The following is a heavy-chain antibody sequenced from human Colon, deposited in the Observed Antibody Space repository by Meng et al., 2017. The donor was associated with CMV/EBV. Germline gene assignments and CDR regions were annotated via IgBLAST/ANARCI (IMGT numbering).Heavy chain of an antibody. CDR1: GDSISGSYYY. CDR2: VYYSGSA. CDR3: ARQELVLLPSAMSWFDP. Sequence: SETLSLTCTVSGDSISGSYYYWAWIRQPPGKGLEWIGNVYYSGSAYYNPSLESRVTISVDTSKNQFSLKLSSVTAADTAVYYCARQELVLLPSAMSWFDPWGQGTLVTVSS. D-gene: IGHD2-2*01. V-gene: IGHV4-39*01. J-gene: IGHJ5*02.